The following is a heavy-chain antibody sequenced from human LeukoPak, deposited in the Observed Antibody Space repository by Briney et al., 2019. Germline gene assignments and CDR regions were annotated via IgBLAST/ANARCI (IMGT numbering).Heavy chain of an antibody. V-gene: IGHV4-4*07. CDR2: IYTSGST. CDR1: GFTFSSYA. D-gene: IGHD3-10*01. J-gene: IGHJ4*02. CDR3: ARDIAYYYGSGSSSYFDY. Sequence: GSLRLSCAASGFTFSSYAMSWVRQAPGKGLEWIGRIYTSGSTNYNPSLKSRVTMSVDTSKNQFSLKLSSVTAADTAVYYCARDIAYYYGSGSSSYFDYWGQGTLVTVSS.